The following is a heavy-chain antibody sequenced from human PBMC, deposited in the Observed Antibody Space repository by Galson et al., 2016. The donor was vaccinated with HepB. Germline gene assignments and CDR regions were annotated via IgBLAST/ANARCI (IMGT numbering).Heavy chain of an antibody. J-gene: IGHJ6*04. CDR3: AREEAMVQGVRMKIFAGLHYYGMDV. CDR2: ISYTGSNE. Sequence: SLRLSCAASGFSFSLNTVHWVRQLPGKGLEWVALISYTGSNEIYAESVKGRFTISRDNSKNTLNLQMNSLRVEDTATYYCAREEAMVQGVRMKIFAGLHYYGMDVWGKGTTVTVSS. D-gene: IGHD3-10*01. V-gene: IGHV3-30*04. CDR1: GFSFSLNT.